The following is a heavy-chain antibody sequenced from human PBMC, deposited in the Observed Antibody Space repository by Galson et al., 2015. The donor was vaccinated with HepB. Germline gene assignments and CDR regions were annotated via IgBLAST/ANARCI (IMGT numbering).Heavy chain of an antibody. CDR2: ISVHNGNT. D-gene: IGHD5-24*01. CDR3: ARSSEMATITDD. CDR1: GYTFTRYG. Sequence: SVKVSCKASGYTFTRYGISWVRQAPGQGLEWMGWISVHNGNTNYAQKLQGRVTMTTDTSTSTAYMELRSLRSDDTAIYYCARSSEMATITDDWGQGTLVTVSS. J-gene: IGHJ4*02. V-gene: IGHV1-18*04.